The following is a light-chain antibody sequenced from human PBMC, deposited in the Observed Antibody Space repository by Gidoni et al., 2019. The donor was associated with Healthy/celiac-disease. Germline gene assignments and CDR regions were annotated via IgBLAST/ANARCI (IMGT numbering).Light chain of an antibody. Sequence: QSALTQPPSASGSPRPSVTISCTGTSSDVGGYNYVSWYQQHPSKAPKLMIYEVSKRPSGVPDRFSGSKSGNTASLTVSGLQAEDEADYYCSSYAGSLYVFGTGTKVTVL. J-gene: IGLJ1*01. CDR1: SSDVGGYNY. CDR3: SSYAGSLYV. V-gene: IGLV2-8*01. CDR2: EVS.